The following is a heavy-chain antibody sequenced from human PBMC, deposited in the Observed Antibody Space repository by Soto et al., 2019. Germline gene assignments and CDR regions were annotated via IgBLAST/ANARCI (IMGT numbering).Heavy chain of an antibody. D-gene: IGHD3-16*01. CDR1: SGSISSSNW. Sequence: QVQLQESRPGLVKPSGTLSLTCAVSSGSISSSNWWSWVRQPPGKGLEWIGEISHTGGTNYTPSRKSRFTISVDKSKNHFSLRLSSVPAPDTAVYYCARVGEGPSAPFQENWFDPWGQGTLVTVAS. CDR3: ARVGEGPSAPFQENWFDP. CDR2: ISHTGGT. J-gene: IGHJ5*02. V-gene: IGHV4-4*02.